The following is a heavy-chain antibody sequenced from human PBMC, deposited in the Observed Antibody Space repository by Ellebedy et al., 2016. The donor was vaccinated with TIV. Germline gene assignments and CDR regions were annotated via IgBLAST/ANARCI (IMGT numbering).Heavy chain of an antibody. J-gene: IGHJ4*02. CDR3: AKRRGGGSDTSAPRYYFYY. Sequence: PGGSLRPSCPPSGFTFRSYAMSWVRQAPGNGQEWVSTINHTGSRTYDADSVEGRFTISRDNSKKTRYLQMNSLRDEDTAVYYCAKRRGGGSDTSAPRYYFYYWGLGTLVTVSS. CDR2: INHTGSRT. CDR1: GFTFRSYA. V-gene: IGHV3-23*01. D-gene: IGHD3-22*01.